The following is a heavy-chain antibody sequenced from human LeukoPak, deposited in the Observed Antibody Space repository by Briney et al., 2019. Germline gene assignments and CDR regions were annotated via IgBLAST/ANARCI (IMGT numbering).Heavy chain of an antibody. CDR1: GFTVSSNY. V-gene: IGHV3-53*05. Sequence: GGSLRLSCAASGFTVSSNYMNWVRQAPGKGLEWVSVIYSGGSTYYADSVKGRFTISRDNSKNTLYLQMNSLRAEDTALYYCAKERYDGSGAAYDNWGQGTLVTVSS. CDR2: IYSGGST. D-gene: IGHD3-10*01. CDR3: AKERYDGSGAAYDN. J-gene: IGHJ4*02.